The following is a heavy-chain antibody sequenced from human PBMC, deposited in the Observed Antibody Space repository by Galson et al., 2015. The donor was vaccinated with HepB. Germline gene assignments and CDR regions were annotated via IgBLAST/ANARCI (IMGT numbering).Heavy chain of an antibody. D-gene: IGHD2-8*01. CDR2: ISFDGSNK. CDR3: ARDVGGYCTNVICYTSRYTNSRGGMDV. CDR1: GFTFSNYA. V-gene: IGHV3-30-3*01. J-gene: IGHJ6*02. Sequence: SLRLSCAASGFTFSNYAMHWVRQAPGKGLEWVAVISFDGSNKYYADSVKGRFTISRDNPKNTLYLQMNSMRAEDKAVYYCARDVGGYCTNVICYTSRYTNSRGGMDVWGQGTTVTVSS.